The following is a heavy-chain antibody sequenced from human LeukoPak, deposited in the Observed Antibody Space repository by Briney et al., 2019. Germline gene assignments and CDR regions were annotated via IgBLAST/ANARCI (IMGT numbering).Heavy chain of an antibody. CDR3: ARGGVVPAAIPWFDP. J-gene: IGHJ5*02. V-gene: IGHV4-31*03. D-gene: IGHD2-2*01. CDR2: IYYSGST. CDR1: GGSISSGGYC. Sequence: SETLSLTCTVSGGSISSGGYCWSWIRQHPGKGLEWIGYIYYSGSTYYNPSLKSRVTISVDTSKNQFSLKLSSVTAADTAVYYCARGGVVPAAIPWFDPWGQGTLVTVSS.